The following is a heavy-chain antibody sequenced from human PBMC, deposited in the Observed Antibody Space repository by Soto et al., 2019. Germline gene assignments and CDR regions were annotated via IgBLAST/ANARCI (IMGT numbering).Heavy chain of an antibody. D-gene: IGHD6-25*01. CDR1: GGSISSSGYY. V-gene: IGHV4-39*01. J-gene: IGHJ4*02. Sequence: QLQLQESGPGLVKPSETLSLTCSVSGGSISSSGYYWGWIRQPPGKGLEWIGSIYYSGNTYYNPSLKSRVTISVDTSKNQFPLRLSFVTAADTAVYYCARRHRLFPFDSWGQGTLVTVSS. CDR3: ARRHRLFPFDS. CDR2: IYYSGNT.